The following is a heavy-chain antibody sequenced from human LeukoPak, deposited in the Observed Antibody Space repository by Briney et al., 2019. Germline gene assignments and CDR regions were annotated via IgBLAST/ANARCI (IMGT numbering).Heavy chain of an antibody. Sequence: GSLRLSCAASGFTFSSYAMHWVRQAPGKGLEWVAVISYDGSNKYYADSVKGRFTISRDNSKNTLYLQMNSLRAEDTAVYYCARTLRLTGYGMDVWGQGTTVTVSS. V-gene: IGHV3-30-3*01. D-gene: IGHD3-9*01. CDR1: GFTFSSYA. J-gene: IGHJ6*02. CDR3: ARTLRLTGYGMDV. CDR2: ISYDGSNK.